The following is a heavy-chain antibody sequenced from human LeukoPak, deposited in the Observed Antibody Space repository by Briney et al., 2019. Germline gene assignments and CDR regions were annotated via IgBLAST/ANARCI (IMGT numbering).Heavy chain of an antibody. J-gene: IGHJ1*01. CDR2: ISYDGSNK. CDR1: GFTFSSYG. CDR3: ARGVRGYDFWSGYRTAEYFQH. Sequence: GGSLRLSCAASGFTFSSYGMHWVRQAPGKGLEWVAVISYDGSNKYYADSVKGRFTISRDNSKNTLYLQMNSLRAEDTAVYYCARGVRGYDFWSGYRTAEYFQHWGQGTLVTVSS. D-gene: IGHD3-3*01. V-gene: IGHV3-30*03.